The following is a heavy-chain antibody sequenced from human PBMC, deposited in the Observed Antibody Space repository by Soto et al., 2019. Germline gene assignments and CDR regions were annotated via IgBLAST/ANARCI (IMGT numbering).Heavy chain of an antibody. CDR1: GFIFSRYG. V-gene: IGHV3-30*18. Sequence: GGSLRLSCEASGFIFSRYGMHWVRQAPGKGLEWVAVISYDGSNKYYAESVKGRFIISRDKSENTLYLQMNSLRAEDTAVYYCAKDLGSGKPYYYYAMDVWGQGTTATVSS. J-gene: IGHJ6*02. CDR3: AKDLGSGKPYYYYAMDV. D-gene: IGHD3-10*01. CDR2: ISYDGSNK.